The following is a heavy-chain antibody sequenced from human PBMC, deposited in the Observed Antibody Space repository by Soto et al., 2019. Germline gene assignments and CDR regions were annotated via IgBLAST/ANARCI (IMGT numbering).Heavy chain of an antibody. CDR2: TYYTGIT. Sequence: SETLYLTFNVLCFPVLSPKYYCKLSREPPGKCLEWIGLTYYTGITDYNPSLKSRVAISLDTSENQFSLTLSSVTAADTAVYYCAREGALLFGGNPDYYDDLAVWGQGTTVS. D-gene: IGHD2-15*01. CDR1: CFPVLSPKYY. J-gene: IGHJ6*02. V-gene: IGHV4-30-4*01. CDR3: AREGALLFGGNPDYYDDLAV.